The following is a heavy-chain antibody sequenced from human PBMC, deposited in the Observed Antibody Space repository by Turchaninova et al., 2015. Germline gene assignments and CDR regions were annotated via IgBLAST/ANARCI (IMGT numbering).Heavy chain of an antibody. CDR1: GGSISSYY. J-gene: IGHJ4*02. V-gene: IGHV4-59*01. CDR3: ARGARGYSYGPFDS. CDR2: IYYSGST. D-gene: IGHD5-18*01. Sequence: QVQLQESGPGLVKPSETLSLTCTVSGGSISSYYWSWIRQPPGKGLEWIGYIYYSGSTNYNPSLKSPVTISVDTSKNQFSLKLNSVTAADTAVYYCARGARGYSYGPFDSWGQGTLVTVS.